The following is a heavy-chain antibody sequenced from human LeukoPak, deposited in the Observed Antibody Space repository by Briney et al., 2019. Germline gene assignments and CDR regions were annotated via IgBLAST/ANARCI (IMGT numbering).Heavy chain of an antibody. J-gene: IGHJ4*02. D-gene: IGHD2-21*01. Sequence: GGSLRLSCAASGFTFSSYWMHWVRQAPGKGLVWVSRINRDGSSTSYADSVKGRFTISRDNAKNTLYLQMNSLRAEDTAVYSCAKFEASRPVYFDYWGQGTLVTVSS. CDR3: AKFEASRPVYFDY. CDR1: GFTFSSYW. V-gene: IGHV3-74*01. CDR2: INRDGSST.